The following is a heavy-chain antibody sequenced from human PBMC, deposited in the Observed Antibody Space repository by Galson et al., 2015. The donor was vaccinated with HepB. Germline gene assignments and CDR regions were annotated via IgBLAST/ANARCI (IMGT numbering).Heavy chain of an antibody. J-gene: IGHJ6*02. CDR1: GYTFTSYY. Sequence: SVKVSCKASGYTFTSYYMHWVRQAPGQGLEWMGIINPSGGSTSYAQKFQGRVTMTRDTSTSTVYMELSSLRSEDTAVYYCARGGELWSYYYYYGMDVWGQGTTVTVSS. V-gene: IGHV1-46*03. CDR3: ARGGELWSYYYYYGMDV. D-gene: IGHD3-16*01. CDR2: INPSGGST.